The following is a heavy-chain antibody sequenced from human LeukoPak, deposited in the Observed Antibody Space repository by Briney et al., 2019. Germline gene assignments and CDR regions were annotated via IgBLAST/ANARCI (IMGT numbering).Heavy chain of an antibody. Sequence: GGSLRLSCAASGFTFSNYAMSWVRQAPGKGLEWVSAISVSGHSAFYLDSVKGRFTMSRDNSKNTLYLQMNSLRAEDTAVYYCAKEGIVTSHFGYYFDFWGQGTLVTVPS. D-gene: IGHD1-26*01. CDR2: ISVSGHSA. CDR1: GFTFSNYA. CDR3: AKEGIVTSHFGYYFDF. V-gene: IGHV3-23*01. J-gene: IGHJ4*02.